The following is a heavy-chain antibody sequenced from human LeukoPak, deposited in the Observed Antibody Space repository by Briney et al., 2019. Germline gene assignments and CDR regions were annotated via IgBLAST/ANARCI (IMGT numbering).Heavy chain of an antibody. CDR1: GGSISSSSYY. Sequence: PSETLSLTCTVSGGSISSSSYYWGWIRQPPGKGLEWIGEINHSGSTNYNPSLKSRVTISVDTSKNQFSLKLSSVTAADTAVYYCARGLDFDYWGQGTLVTVSS. CDR3: ARGLDFDY. J-gene: IGHJ4*02. CDR2: INHSGST. V-gene: IGHV4-39*07. D-gene: IGHD3-22*01.